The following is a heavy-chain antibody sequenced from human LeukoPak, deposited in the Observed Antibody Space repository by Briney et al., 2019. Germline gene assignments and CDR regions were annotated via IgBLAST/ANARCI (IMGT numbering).Heavy chain of an antibody. Sequence: ETLSLTCTVSGGSISGYYWTWVRLAPGKGLEWVSTISDGGDTTYYADSVKGRFTISRDNSGSVLYLQMHSLRAEDTAVYYCASQQPPRFYWGQGTLVTVSS. V-gene: IGHV3-23*01. CDR3: ASQQPPRFY. J-gene: IGHJ4*02. D-gene: IGHD6-13*01. CDR2: ISDGGDTT. CDR1: GGSISGYY.